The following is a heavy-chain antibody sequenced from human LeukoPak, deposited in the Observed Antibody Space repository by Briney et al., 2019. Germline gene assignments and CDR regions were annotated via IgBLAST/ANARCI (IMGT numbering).Heavy chain of an antibody. CDR1: GYTFTSYD. Sequence: ASVKVSCKASGYTFTSYDINWVRQATGQGLEWMGWMNPNSGNTGYAQKFQGRVTMTRNTSISTAYMELSSLRSGDTAVYYCARESMVRGSIGYWGQGTLVTVSS. V-gene: IGHV1-8*01. CDR3: ARESMVRGSIGY. D-gene: IGHD3-10*01. J-gene: IGHJ4*02. CDR2: MNPNSGNT.